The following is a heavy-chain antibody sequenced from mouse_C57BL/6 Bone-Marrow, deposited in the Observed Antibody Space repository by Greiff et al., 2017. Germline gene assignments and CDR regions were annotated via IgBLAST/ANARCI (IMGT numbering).Heavy chain of an antibody. CDR1: GYTFTDYE. Sequence: LQESGAELVRPGASVTLSCKASGYTFTDYEMHWVKQTPVHGLEWIGAIDPETGGTAYNQKFKGKAILTADKSSSTAYMELRSLTSEDSAVYYCTRGHWDDGDYWGQGTTLTVSS. CDR2: IDPETGGT. CDR3: TRGHWDDGDY. J-gene: IGHJ2*01. V-gene: IGHV1-15*01. D-gene: IGHD4-1*01.